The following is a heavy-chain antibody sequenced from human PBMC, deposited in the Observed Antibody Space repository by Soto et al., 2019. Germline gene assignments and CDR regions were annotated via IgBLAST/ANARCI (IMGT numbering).Heavy chain of an antibody. CDR2: IYPDDSDT. D-gene: IGHD1-1*01. V-gene: IGHV5-51*01. CDR1: GYSSIDYW. CDR3: ARRTADAFDV. Sequence: SMKVSCKGAGYSSIDYWIARVRQMPGKGLEWMGIIYPDDSDTIYSPSFQGQVTISADKSINTAYLHWNSLRASDTAMYYCARRTADAFDVWGQGTTVTVSS. J-gene: IGHJ3*01.